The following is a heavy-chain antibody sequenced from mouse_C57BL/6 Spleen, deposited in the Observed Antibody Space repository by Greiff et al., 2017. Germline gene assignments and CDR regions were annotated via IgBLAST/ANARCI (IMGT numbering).Heavy chain of an antibody. CDR3: ARVYDEYYYAMDY. CDR2: IYPGDGDT. J-gene: IGHJ4*01. D-gene: IGHD2-3*01. V-gene: IGHV1-80*01. CDR1: GYAFSSYW. Sequence: VQLQESGAELVKPGASVKISCKASGYAFSSYWMNWVKQRPGKGLEWIGQIYPGDGDTNYNRKFKGKATLTVDKSSSTAYMQLSSLTSEDSAVYFCARVYDEYYYAMDYWGQGTSVTVSS.